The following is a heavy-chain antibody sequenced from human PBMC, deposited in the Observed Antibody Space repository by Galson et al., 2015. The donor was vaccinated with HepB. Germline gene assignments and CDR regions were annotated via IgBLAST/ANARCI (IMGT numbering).Heavy chain of an antibody. D-gene: IGHD3-16*01. CDR1: GYTFTGYY. J-gene: IGHJ5*02. Sequence: SVKVSCKASGYTFTGYYMHWVRQAPGQGLEWMGWINPNSGGTNYAQKFQGWVTMTRDTSISTAYMELSRLRSDDTAVYYCARDLWGAFSGWFDPWGQGTLVTVSS. CDR2: INPNSGGT. CDR3: ARDLWGAFSGWFDP. V-gene: IGHV1-2*04.